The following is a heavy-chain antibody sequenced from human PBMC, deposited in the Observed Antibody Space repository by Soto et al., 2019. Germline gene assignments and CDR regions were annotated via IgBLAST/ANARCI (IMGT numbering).Heavy chain of an antibody. Sequence: PSETLSLTCTVSGGSISSYYWSWIRQPPGKGLEWIGYIYYSGSTNYNPSLKSRATISVDTSKNQFSLKLSSVTAADTAVYYCARRLRWGSGMDVWGQGTTVTVSS. CDR1: GGSISSYY. V-gene: IGHV4-59*01. D-gene: IGHD4-17*01. CDR2: IYYSGST. J-gene: IGHJ6*02. CDR3: ARRLRWGSGMDV.